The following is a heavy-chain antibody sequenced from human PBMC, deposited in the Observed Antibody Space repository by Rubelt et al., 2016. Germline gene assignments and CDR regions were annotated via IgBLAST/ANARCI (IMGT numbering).Heavy chain of an antibody. Sequence: QVQLQESGPGLVKPSETLSLTCTVSGGSISGYYWSWIRQSPETGLEWIGEINHSGSTNYNPSLQSRVTISVDTSKNQYSRRPSAVTAAETAEYYCARPLGFNYYNGMDVWGQGTTVTVSS. CDR2: INHSGST. CDR3: ARPLGFNYYNGMDV. CDR1: GGSISGYY. V-gene: IGHV4-34*10. J-gene: IGHJ6*02.